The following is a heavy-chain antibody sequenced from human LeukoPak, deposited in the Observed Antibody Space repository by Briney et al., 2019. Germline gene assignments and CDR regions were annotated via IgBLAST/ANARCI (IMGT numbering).Heavy chain of an antibody. V-gene: IGHV3-21*01. Sequence: GGSLRLSCAASGFTFSSYSMNWVRQAPGKGLEWVSSISSSSCYIYYADSVKGRFTISRDNAKNSLYLQMNSLRAEDTAVYYCATIRYCSSTSCRSLDYWGQGTLVTVSS. CDR3: ATIRYCSSTSCRSLDY. D-gene: IGHD2-2*01. J-gene: IGHJ4*02. CDR1: GFTFSSYS. CDR2: ISSSSCYI.